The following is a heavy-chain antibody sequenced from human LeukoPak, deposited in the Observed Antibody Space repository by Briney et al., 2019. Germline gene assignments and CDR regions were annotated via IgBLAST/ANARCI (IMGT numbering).Heavy chain of an antibody. V-gene: IGHV3-9*01. CDR3: AKADSSLFPAFDI. D-gene: IGHD6-13*01. Sequence: PGGSLRLSCAASGFTFDDYAMHWVRQAPGKGLEWVSGISWNSGSIGYADSVKGRFTISRDNAKNSLYLQMNSLRAEDTALYYCAKADSSLFPAFDIWGQGTMVTVSS. CDR1: GFTFDDYA. J-gene: IGHJ3*02. CDR2: ISWNSGSI.